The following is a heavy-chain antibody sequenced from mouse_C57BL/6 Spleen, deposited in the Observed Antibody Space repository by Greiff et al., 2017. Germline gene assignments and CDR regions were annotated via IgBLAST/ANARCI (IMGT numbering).Heavy chain of an antibody. CDR1: GFTFSDYG. CDR3: ARKGVIHGYYYAMDY. Sequence: EVKLMESGGGLVKPGGSLKLSCAASGFTFSDYGMHWVRQAPEKGLEWVAYISSGSSTIYYADTVKGRFTISRDNAKNTLFLQMTSLRSDDTAMYYYARKGVIHGYYYAMDYWGQGTSVTVSS. CDR2: ISSGSSTI. V-gene: IGHV5-17*01. J-gene: IGHJ4*01. D-gene: IGHD2-1*01.